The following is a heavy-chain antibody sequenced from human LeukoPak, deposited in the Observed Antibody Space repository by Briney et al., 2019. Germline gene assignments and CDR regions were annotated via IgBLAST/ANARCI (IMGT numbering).Heavy chain of an antibody. CDR3: ARASIYYDSSGYTYYYYYMDV. CDR1: GGSISSSSYY. D-gene: IGHD3-22*01. J-gene: IGHJ6*03. CDR2: IYYSGST. V-gene: IGHV4-39*07. Sequence: PSETLSLTCTVSGGSISSSSYYWGWIRQPPGKGLEWIGSIYYSGSTNYNPSLKSRVTISVDTSKNQFSLKLSSVTAADTAVYYCARASIYYDSSGYTYYYYYMDVWGKGTTVTVSS.